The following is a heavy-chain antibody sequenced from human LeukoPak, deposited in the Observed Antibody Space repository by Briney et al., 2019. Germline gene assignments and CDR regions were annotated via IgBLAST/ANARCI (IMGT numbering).Heavy chain of an antibody. J-gene: IGHJ5*02. CDR2: MKSKPEGGTT. CDR3: TTGNP. V-gene: IGHV3-15*01. Sequence: GGSLRLSCLTSGFTFVNASMSWVRQAPGKGLEWVGLMKSKPEGGTTFYAAPVRGRFTISRDDSRNTLYLQMTSLTIGATGVYYCTTGNPWGQGTLVTVSS. CDR1: GFTFVNAS.